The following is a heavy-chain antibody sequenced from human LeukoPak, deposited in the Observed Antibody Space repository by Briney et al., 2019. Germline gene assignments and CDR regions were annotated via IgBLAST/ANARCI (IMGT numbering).Heavy chain of an antibody. V-gene: IGHV3-21*01. CDR3: ARVGTTGNTVDGFDL. J-gene: IGHJ3*01. CDR1: GFTFSNYE. Sequence: PGGSLRLSCVASGFTFSNYEMNWVRQAPGKELEWVSCITSSSSYRYYADSVTGRFTISRDNAKNSLYLQMNSLRAEDTAVYYCARVGTTGNTVDGFDLWGQGTMVTVSS. D-gene: IGHD1-1*01. CDR2: ITSSSSYR.